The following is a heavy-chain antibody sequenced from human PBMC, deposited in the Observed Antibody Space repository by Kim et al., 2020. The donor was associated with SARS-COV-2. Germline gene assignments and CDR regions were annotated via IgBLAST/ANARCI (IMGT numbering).Heavy chain of an antibody. D-gene: IGHD6-19*01. CDR3: AKMSWSHSNGQGDH. CDR2: IRDNSDTT. V-gene: IGHV3-23*01. Sequence: GGSLRLSCVVSGFTVTNSHMSWVRQAPGKGLEWVSAIRDNSDTTYYADSVRGRFTISRDNSKNTMYLQINRLRAEDTAIYFCAKMSWSHSNGQGDHWGQGTVVTVSS. J-gene: IGHJ4*02. CDR1: GFTVTNSH.